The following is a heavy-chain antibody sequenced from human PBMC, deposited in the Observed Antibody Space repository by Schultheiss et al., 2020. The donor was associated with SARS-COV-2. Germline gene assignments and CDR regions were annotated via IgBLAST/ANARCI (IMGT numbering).Heavy chain of an antibody. CDR3: ARSYYDYEGAFDI. Sequence: GESLKISCAASGFTFTSFGMHWVRQAPGKGLEWVALISHDGTNKYYADSVKGRFTISRDNAKNSLYLQMNSLRAEDTAVYYCARSYYDYEGAFDIWGQGTMVTVSS. CDR1: GFTFTSFG. J-gene: IGHJ3*02. D-gene: IGHD3-16*01. V-gene: IGHV3-30*03. CDR2: ISHDGTNK.